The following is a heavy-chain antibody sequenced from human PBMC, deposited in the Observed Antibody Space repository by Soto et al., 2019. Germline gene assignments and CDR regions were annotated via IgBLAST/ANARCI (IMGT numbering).Heavy chain of an antibody. D-gene: IGHD3-22*01. V-gene: IGHV3-73*01. CDR3: AAEPSLVVPLGYYGMDV. J-gene: IGHJ6*02. CDR2: IRSKENHYAT. CDR1: GFTFSGSA. Sequence: PGGSLRLSCGASGFTFSGSAMQWVRQASGKGLEWLGRIRSKENHYATVYAESVRGRFTMSRDDSNNTAYLLMNSLKTEDTAVYYCAAEPSLVVPLGYYGMDVWGQGTTVTVSS.